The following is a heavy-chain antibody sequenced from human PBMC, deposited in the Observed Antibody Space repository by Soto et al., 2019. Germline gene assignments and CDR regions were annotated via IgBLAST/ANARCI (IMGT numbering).Heavy chain of an antibody. J-gene: IGHJ4*02. D-gene: IGHD3-3*02. CDR1: GSSINSSGYY. V-gene: IGHV4-39*01. CDR3: ARLPSRHLVDY. Sequence: PSETLSLTCTVSGSSINSSGYYWGWIRQPPGKGLERIGSMFYGVSTYYNPSLKSRVTVSVDTSKNQFSLNLRSVTAADTAVYYCARLPSRHLVDYWGQGTLVTVSS. CDR2: MFYGVST.